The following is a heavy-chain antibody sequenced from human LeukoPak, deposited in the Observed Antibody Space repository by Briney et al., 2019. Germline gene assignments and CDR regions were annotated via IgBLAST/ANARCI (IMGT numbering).Heavy chain of an antibody. J-gene: IGHJ4*02. V-gene: IGHV1-3*01. CDR2: INAGNGNT. CDR1: GYTFTSYA. CDR3: ARGEDNWNGRRYYFDY. Sequence: GASVKVSCKASGYTFTSYAMHWVRQAPGQRLEWMGWINAGNGNTKYSQKFQGRVTITRDTSASTACMELSSLRSEDTAVYYCARGEDNWNGRRYYFDYWGQGTLVTVSS. D-gene: IGHD1-1*01.